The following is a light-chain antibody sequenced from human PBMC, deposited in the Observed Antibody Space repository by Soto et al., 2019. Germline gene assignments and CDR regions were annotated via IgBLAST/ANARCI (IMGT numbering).Light chain of an antibody. CDR1: TSDVGSYNY. V-gene: IGLV2-11*01. Sequence: QSALTQPRSVSGSPGQSVSISCTGTTSDVGSYNYVSWYQQHPDKAPRLMIYDVRKRPSGVPDRFSGSKSGNTASLTISGLWAEDEADYYCCSYAGSYVWVFGGGTKLTVL. CDR3: CSYAGSYVWV. CDR2: DVR. J-gene: IGLJ3*02.